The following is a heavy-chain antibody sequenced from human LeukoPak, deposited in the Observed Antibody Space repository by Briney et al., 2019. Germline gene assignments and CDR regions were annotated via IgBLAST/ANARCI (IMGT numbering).Heavy chain of an antibody. V-gene: IGHV3-66*01. CDR2: IYSGGST. Sequence: TGGSLRLSCVASGFTFSSYEMNWVRQAPGKGLEWVSVIYSGGSTYYADSVKGRFTISRDNSKNTLYLQMNSLRAEDTAVYYCARAPGDYGDFPFDYWGQGTLVTVSS. D-gene: IGHD4-17*01. CDR3: ARAPGDYGDFPFDY. CDR1: GFTFSSYE. J-gene: IGHJ4*02.